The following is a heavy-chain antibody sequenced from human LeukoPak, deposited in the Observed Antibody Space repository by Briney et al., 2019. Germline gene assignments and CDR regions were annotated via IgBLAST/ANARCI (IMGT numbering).Heavy chain of an antibody. J-gene: IGHJ4*02. Sequence: PSETLSLTCTVSGGSISSRSYYWGWIRQPPGKGLEWIGSIYYSGSTYYNAPLKSRVTISVDTSKNQFSLKVRSVTAADTAVYYCARVRAAAVPYYFDYWGQGTLVTVSS. CDR1: GGSISSRSYY. CDR3: ARVRAAAVPYYFDY. CDR2: IYYSGST. D-gene: IGHD6-13*01. V-gene: IGHV4-39*07.